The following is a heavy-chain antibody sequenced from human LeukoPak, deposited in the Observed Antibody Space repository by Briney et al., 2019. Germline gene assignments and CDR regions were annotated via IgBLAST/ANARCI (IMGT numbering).Heavy chain of an antibody. D-gene: IGHD5-12*01. Sequence: GGSLRLSCAASGFTFDDYGMSWVRQAPGKGLEWVSGINWSGGSTGYADSVKGGFTISRDNAKNSLYLQMNSLRAEDTALYHCAAHSGYATSNFDHWGQGALVTVSS. CDR2: INWSGGST. V-gene: IGHV3-20*01. CDR1: GFTFDDYG. J-gene: IGHJ4*02. CDR3: AAHSGYATSNFDH.